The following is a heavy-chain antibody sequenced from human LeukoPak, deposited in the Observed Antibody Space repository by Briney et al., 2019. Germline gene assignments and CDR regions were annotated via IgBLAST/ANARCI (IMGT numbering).Heavy chain of an antibody. J-gene: IGHJ5*02. V-gene: IGHV3-23*01. CDR1: GFTFSSYA. CDR2: ISGSGGST. CDR3: ARRVYSNYWFDP. Sequence: GGSLRLSCAASGFTFSSYAMSWVRQAPGKGLEWVSAISGSGGSTYYADSVKGRFTISRDNSKNTLYPQMNSLRAEDTAVYYCARRVYSNYWFDPWGQGTLVTVSS. D-gene: IGHD4-11*01.